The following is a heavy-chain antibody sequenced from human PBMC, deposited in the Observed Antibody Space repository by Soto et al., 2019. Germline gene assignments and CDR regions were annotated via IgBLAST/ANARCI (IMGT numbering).Heavy chain of an antibody. CDR1: GGSISSYY. J-gene: IGHJ4*02. CDR2: IYYSGST. CDR3: ASSRGGYFDN. V-gene: IGHV4-59*08. D-gene: IGHD3-10*01. Sequence: PSETLSLTCTVSGGSISSYYWSWIRQPPGKGLEWIGYIYYSGSTNYNPSLKSRLTISLDTSKNQFSLKLSSVTAADTDVYYCASSRGGYFDNWGQGTLVTVSS.